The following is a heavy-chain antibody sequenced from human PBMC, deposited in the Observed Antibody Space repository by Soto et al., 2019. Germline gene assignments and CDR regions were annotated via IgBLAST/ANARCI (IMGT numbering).Heavy chain of an antibody. CDR2: IKGDGSET. CDR1: AFIFSDYW. J-gene: IGHJ3*01. V-gene: IGHV3-7*01. Sequence: PGGSLRLSCAASAFIFSDYWMNWVRQAPGEGLEWVANIKGDGSETYYVDSVKGRFTISRDHAKNTLYLQMNSLRAEDTAVYYCAEIGSNPWNAWAFDFWGQGTMVTVSS. CDR3: AEIGSNPWNAWAFDF. D-gene: IGHD1-1*01.